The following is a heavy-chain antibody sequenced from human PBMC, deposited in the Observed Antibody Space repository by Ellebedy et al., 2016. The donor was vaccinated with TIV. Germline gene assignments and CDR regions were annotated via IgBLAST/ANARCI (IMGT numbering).Heavy chain of an antibody. Sequence: GESLKISCAASGFTFSDHLMDWVRQAPGKGLEWVARTRNKVSGYTIEYAASVKGRFTISRDDSKSSLYLQMNSLKIEDTAVYYCARDPHASTVVTPWGQGTLVTVSS. CDR2: TRNKVSGYTI. CDR3: ARDPHASTVVTP. D-gene: IGHD4-23*01. J-gene: IGHJ4*02. CDR1: GFTFSDHL. V-gene: IGHV3-72*01.